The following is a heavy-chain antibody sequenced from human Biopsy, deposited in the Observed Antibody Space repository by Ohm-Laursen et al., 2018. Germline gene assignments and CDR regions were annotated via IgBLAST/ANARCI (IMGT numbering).Heavy chain of an antibody. D-gene: IGHD3-3*01. CDR2: IDPKSGGK. Sequence: SSVKVSCKASAYSFGDHRIHWVRQAPGQGLEWMGWIDPKSGGKNYAQKFQGRVTMTRDTSISTTYMELRRLTSDDTAVFYCARELGDFWGGRQFDFWGQGTLVTVSS. CDR1: AYSFGDHR. V-gene: IGHV1-2*02. CDR3: ARELGDFWGGRQFDF. J-gene: IGHJ5*01.